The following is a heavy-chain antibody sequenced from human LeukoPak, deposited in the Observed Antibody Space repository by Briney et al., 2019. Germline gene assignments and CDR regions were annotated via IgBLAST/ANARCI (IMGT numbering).Heavy chain of an antibody. CDR1: GFTFSSYA. V-gene: IGHV3-23*01. Sequence: PPGGSLRLSCAASGFTFSSYAMSWVRQAPGKGLEWVSAISGSGGSTYYADSVKGRFTISRDNSKNTPYLQMNSLRAEDTAVYYCAKDKGGIAVAGNFDYWGQGTLVTVSS. D-gene: IGHD6-19*01. CDR2: ISGSGGST. CDR3: AKDKGGIAVAGNFDY. J-gene: IGHJ4*02.